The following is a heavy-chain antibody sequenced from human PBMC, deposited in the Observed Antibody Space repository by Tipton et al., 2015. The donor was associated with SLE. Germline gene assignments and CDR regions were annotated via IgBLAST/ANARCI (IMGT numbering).Heavy chain of an antibody. CDR2: IFYSGST. D-gene: IGHD3-10*01. CDR3: ARVNGADDY. Sequence: TLSLTCAVSGYSINSGYYWGWIRQPPGKGLEWIGSIFYSGSTYYNWALKRRVTKSLDTSKNQFSLKLSSVTAADTAVYYCARVNGADDYWGQGTLVTVSS. J-gene: IGHJ4*02. CDR1: GYSINSGYY. V-gene: IGHV4-38-2*01.